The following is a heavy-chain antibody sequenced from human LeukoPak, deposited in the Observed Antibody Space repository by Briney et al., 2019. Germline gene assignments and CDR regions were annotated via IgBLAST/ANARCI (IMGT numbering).Heavy chain of an antibody. CDR2: IYPGDSHP. CDR3: ARGYYYFDY. V-gene: IGHV5-51*01. Sequence: GESLKISCKGSGYSFTIYWIAWVRQMPGKGLEWMGIIYPGDSHPRYSPSFQGQVTISADKSISSAYLQWSSLKASDTAMYYCARGYYYFDYWGQGTLVTVSS. D-gene: IGHD3-22*01. J-gene: IGHJ4*02. CDR1: GYSFTIYW.